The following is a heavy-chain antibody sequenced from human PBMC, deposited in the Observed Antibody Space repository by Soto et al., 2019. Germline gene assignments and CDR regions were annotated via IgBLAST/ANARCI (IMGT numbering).Heavy chain of an antibody. J-gene: IGHJ5*02. CDR2: IYYSGST. CDR3: ARDMYYDFWSGPNWFDP. CDR1: GGSISSYY. V-gene: IGHV4-59*01. D-gene: IGHD3-3*01. Sequence: SETLSLTCTVSGGSISSYYWSWIRQPPGKGLEWIGYIYYSGSTNYNPSLKSRVTISVDTSKNQFSLKPSSVTAADTAVYYCARDMYYDFWSGPNWFDPWGQGTLVTVSS.